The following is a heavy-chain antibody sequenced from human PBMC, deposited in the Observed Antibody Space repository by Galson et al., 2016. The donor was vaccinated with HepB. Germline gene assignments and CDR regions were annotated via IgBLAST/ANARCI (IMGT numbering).Heavy chain of an antibody. D-gene: IGHD4-17*01. CDR3: ARVKDGRRSDFGWFDS. CDR1: GFTLSTYA. Sequence: SLRLSCATSGFTLSTYAMNWVRQTPGKGLEWVSSISDSGSRTLYADSVRGRFTISRDTSKNTLYLQMTSLRAEDTAVYYCARVKDGRRSDFGWFDSWGQGTLVTVSS. V-gene: IGHV3-23*01. CDR2: ISDSGSRT. J-gene: IGHJ5*01.